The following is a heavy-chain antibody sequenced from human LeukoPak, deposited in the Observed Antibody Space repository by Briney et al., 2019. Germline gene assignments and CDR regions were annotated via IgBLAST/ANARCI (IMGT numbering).Heavy chain of an antibody. CDR1: GGSISSYY. D-gene: IGHD6-6*01. J-gene: IGHJ4*02. Sequence: SETLSLTCTVSGGSISSYYWSWIRQPPGKGLEWIGEINHSGSTNYNPSLKSRVTISVDTSKNQFSLKLSSVTAADTAVYYCARQTAARRSGYFDYWGQGTLVTVSS. CDR2: INHSGST. CDR3: ARQTAARRSGYFDY. V-gene: IGHV4-34*01.